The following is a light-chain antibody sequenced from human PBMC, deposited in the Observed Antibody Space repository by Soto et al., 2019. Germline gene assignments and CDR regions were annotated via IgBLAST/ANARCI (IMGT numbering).Light chain of an antibody. Sequence: EIVLTQSPGTLSLSPGERATLSCRASESLSSNNLVWFQQKPGQAPRLLIYGASSRATGIPDRFSGSGSGTDFTLTISRVEPEDSAVYYCQQYGNSVWTFGQGTKVEI. CDR3: QQYGNSVWT. J-gene: IGKJ1*01. V-gene: IGKV3-20*01. CDR1: ESLSSNN. CDR2: GAS.